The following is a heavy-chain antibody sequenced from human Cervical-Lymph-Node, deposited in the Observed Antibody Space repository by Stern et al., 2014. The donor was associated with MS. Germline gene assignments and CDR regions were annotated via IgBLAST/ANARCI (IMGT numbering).Heavy chain of an antibody. CDR2: ISNSGSFV. J-gene: IGHJ4*02. CDR1: GFTFSDHY. CDR3: SREPRLTDY. V-gene: IGHV3-11*01. D-gene: IGHD2-21*01. Sequence: QVQLQESGGGLVKPGGSLRLSCVASGFTFSDHYMSWIRQAPGRGLEFVSYISNSGSFVNYADSVKGRFTISRDNAKDSLYLQMNSLRAEDTAVYYCSREPRLTDYWGQGTLVSVSS.